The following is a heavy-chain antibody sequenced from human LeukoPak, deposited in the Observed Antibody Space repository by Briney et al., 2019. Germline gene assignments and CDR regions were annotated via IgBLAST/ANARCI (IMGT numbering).Heavy chain of an antibody. J-gene: IGHJ5*02. CDR2: IYYSGST. D-gene: IGHD1-14*01. V-gene: IGHV4-39*07. Sequence: SETLSLTCTVSGGSISSSSYYWGWIRQPPGKGLEWIGSIYYSGSTYYNPSLKSRATISVDTSKNQFSLKLSSVTAADTAVYYCASDHRRCPSFDPWGQGTLVTVSS. CDR3: ASDHRRCPSFDP. CDR1: GGSISSSSYY.